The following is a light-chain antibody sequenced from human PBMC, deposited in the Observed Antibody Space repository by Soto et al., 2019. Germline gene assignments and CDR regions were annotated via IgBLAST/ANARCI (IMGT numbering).Light chain of an antibody. CDR1: QGICNT. J-gene: IGKJ4*01. Sequence: EIVMTQSPATLSVSPGERATLSCRASQGICNTLAWYQQKTGQTPRLLIYDTSIRATGVPARFSGSRSGAEFTLTISSLQSEDFAVYYCQHYVTWPLTFGGGTKVE. CDR2: DTS. CDR3: QHYVTWPLT. V-gene: IGKV3-15*01.